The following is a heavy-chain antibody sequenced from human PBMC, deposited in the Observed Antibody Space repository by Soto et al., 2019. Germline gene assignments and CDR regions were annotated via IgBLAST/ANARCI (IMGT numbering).Heavy chain of an antibody. CDR2: IKQDGSEK. Sequence: GGSLRLSCAASGFTFSSYWMSWVRQAPGKGLEWVANIKQDGSEKYYVDSVKGRFTISRDNAKNSLYLQMNSLRPEDTALYFCAAFKFRPIWSDSWGQGALVTVSS. V-gene: IGHV3-7*03. CDR3: AAFKFRPIWSDS. J-gene: IGHJ4*02. CDR1: GFTFSSYW. D-gene: IGHD3-10*01.